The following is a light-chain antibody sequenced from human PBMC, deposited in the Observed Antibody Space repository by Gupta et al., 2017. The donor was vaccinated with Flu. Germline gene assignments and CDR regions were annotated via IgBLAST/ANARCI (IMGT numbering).Light chain of an antibody. J-gene: IGLJ2*01. CDR3: RAYTTSSTV. CDR2: EVT. V-gene: IGLV2-14*01. Sequence: QSAMTQPASVSGSPEQSITISCTGTSSDVGGYNYVSWYQQHPGKAPELMIYEVTNRPSGVSNRFSGSKSGNTASLTISGLQAKDEADYYCRAYTTSSTVFGGGTKLSVL. CDR1: SSDVGGYNY.